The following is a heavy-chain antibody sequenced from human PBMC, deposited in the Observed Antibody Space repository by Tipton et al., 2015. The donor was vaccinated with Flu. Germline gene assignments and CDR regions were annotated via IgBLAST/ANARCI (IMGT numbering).Heavy chain of an antibody. CDR2: ISHSGRT. V-gene: IGHV4-38-2*01. CDR1: DYSISSGYY. CDR3: ARPRYYYDSSGYPLTDAFDI. Sequence: TLSLTCAVSDYSISSGYYWGWIRQPPGKGLEWIGCISHSGRTYYNPSLKSRVTISVDTAKNQFSQRLSSVTAADTAVYYCARPRYYYDSSGYPLTDAFDIWGQGTMVTVSS. J-gene: IGHJ3*02. D-gene: IGHD3-22*01.